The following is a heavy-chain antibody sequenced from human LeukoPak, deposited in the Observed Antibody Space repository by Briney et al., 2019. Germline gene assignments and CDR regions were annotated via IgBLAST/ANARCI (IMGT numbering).Heavy chain of an antibody. V-gene: IGHV1-69*04. CDR1: GGTFSSYA. CDR3: ARDHPARPLDY. J-gene: IGHJ4*02. Sequence: GASVKVSCKASGGTFSSYAISWVRQAPGQGLEWMGRIIPILGIANYAQKFQGRVTITADKSTSTAYMELSSLRSEDTAVYYCARDHPARPLDYWGQGTLVTVSS. CDR2: IIPILGIA. D-gene: IGHD6-6*01.